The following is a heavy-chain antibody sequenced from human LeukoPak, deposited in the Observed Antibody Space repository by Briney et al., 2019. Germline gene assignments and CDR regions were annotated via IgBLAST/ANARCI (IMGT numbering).Heavy chain of an antibody. CDR2: IIPIFGTA. D-gene: IGHD1-26*01. CDR3: AGGAPYGEDFDY. Sequence: ASVKVSCKASGGTFSSYAISWVRQAPGQGLEWMGRIIPIFGTANYAQKFQGRVTITADKSTSTAYMELSSLRSEDTAVYYCAGGAPYGEDFDYWGQGTLVTVSS. CDR1: GGTFSSYA. V-gene: IGHV1-69*06. J-gene: IGHJ4*02.